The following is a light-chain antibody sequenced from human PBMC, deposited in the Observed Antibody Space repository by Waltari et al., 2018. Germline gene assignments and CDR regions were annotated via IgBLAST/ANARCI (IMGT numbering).Light chain of an antibody. V-gene: IGKV3-20*01. Sequence: EIVLTQSPDTLSLSPGERATLSCRASQTVRTTYLAWYQQKPGQAHTLLIYGASSRATGIPDRFSGSGSGTDFSLTISSLEPEDFAVYYCQQYDISPLTFGGGTKVEIK. CDR1: QTVRTTY. J-gene: IGKJ4*01. CDR2: GAS. CDR3: QQYDISPLT.